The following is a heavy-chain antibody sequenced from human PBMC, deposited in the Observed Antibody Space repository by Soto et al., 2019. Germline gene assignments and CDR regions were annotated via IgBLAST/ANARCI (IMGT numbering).Heavy chain of an antibody. D-gene: IGHD3-3*01. CDR2: INHSGST. CDR1: GGSFSGYY. Sequence: SETLSLTCAVYGGSFSGYYWSWIRQPPGKGLEWIGEINHSGSTNYNPSLKSRVTISVDTSKNQFSLKLSSVTAADTAVYYGAGVYYGFLSGKADYGMDVWGQGTMVTVSS. J-gene: IGHJ6*02. V-gene: IGHV4-34*01. CDR3: AGVYYGFLSGKADYGMDV.